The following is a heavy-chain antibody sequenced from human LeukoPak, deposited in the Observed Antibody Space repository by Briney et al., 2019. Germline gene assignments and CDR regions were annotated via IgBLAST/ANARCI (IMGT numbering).Heavy chain of an antibody. J-gene: IGHJ4*02. V-gene: IGHV1-69*13. Sequence: GASVKVSCKASGGTFSSYAISWVRQAPGQGLEWMGGIIPIFGTANYAQKFQGRVTITADESTSTAYMELSSLRSEDTAVYYCARANERGSHSFDYWGQETLVTVSS. D-gene: IGHD1-26*01. CDR1: GGTFSSYA. CDR2: IIPIFGTA. CDR3: ARANERGSHSFDY.